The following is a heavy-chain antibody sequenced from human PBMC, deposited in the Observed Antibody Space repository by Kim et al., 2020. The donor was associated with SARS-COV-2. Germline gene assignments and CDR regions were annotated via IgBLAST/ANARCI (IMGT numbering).Heavy chain of an antibody. CDR1: GFTFSSYG. CDR3: AKADSSSWSRGDWFDP. J-gene: IGHJ5*02. CDR2: ISYDGSNK. V-gene: IGHV3-30*18. Sequence: GGSLRLSCAASGFTFSSYGMHWVRQAPGKGLEWVAVISYDGSNKYYADSVKGRFTISRDNSKNTLYLQMNSLRAEDTAVYYCAKADSSSWSRGDWFDPWGQGTLVTVSS. D-gene: IGHD6-13*01.